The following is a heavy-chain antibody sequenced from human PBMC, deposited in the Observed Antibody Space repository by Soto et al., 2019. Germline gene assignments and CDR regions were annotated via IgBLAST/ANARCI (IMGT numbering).Heavy chain of an antibody. D-gene: IGHD2-2*01. CDR3: ARADIVAVPTANYYYGLDV. CDR1: GGSIRRGDYY. Sequence: QVQLQESGPGLVKPLQTLSLICTASGGSIRRGDYYWSWIRQPPGKGLEWIGYIYHSGSPYFNPSLKSRASISIDTSKNQFSLKLSSVTAADTAVYYCARADIVAVPTANYYYGLDVWGQGTTVTVSS. J-gene: IGHJ6*02. V-gene: IGHV4-30-4*01. CDR2: IYHSGSP.